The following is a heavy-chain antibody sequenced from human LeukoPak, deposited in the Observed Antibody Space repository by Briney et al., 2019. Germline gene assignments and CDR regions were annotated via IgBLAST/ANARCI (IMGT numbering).Heavy chain of an antibody. CDR3: AREAHTWDSEYYFDY. J-gene: IGHJ4*02. CDR2: ISYDGSNK. V-gene: IGHV3-30*04. CDR1: AFTFGSYA. D-gene: IGHD1-26*01. Sequence: GGSLRLSCAASAFTFGSYAMHWVRQAPGKGLEWVAVISYDGSNKHYADSVKGRFTISRDNSKNTLYLQMNSLRAEDTAVYYCAREAHTWDSEYYFDYWGQGTLVTVSS.